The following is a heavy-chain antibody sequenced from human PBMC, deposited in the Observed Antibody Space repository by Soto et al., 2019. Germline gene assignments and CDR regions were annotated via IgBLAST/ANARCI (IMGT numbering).Heavy chain of an antibody. D-gene: IGHD2-15*01. CDR3: ARGGLGYCSGGSCYSAELSRYYYGMDV. CDR2: LYYSGST. CDR1: GGSISSGGYY. V-gene: IGHV4-31*03. Sequence: SETLSLTCTVSGGSISSGGYYWSWIRQHPGKGLEWIGYLYYSGSTYYNPSLKSRVTISVDTSKNQFSLKLSSVTAADTAVYYCARGGLGYCSGGSCYSAELSRYYYGMDVWGQGATVTVS. J-gene: IGHJ6*02.